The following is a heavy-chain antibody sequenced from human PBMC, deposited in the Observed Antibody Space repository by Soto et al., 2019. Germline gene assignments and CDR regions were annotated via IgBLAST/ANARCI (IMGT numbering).Heavy chain of an antibody. Sequence: QGQLVQSGAEVKKPGASVKISCKTSGYTFTSYGISWVRQAPGQGLEWMGWLSGYNGDTSYAQKFQGRVTMTTDRSTPTAYMELRSLRADDTAVYYCARDDYGDFWPHSRLDVWSQGTTVTVSS. D-gene: IGHD4-17*01. V-gene: IGHV1-18*01. CDR3: ARDDYGDFWPHSRLDV. J-gene: IGHJ6*02. CDR1: GYTFTSYG. CDR2: LSGYNGDT.